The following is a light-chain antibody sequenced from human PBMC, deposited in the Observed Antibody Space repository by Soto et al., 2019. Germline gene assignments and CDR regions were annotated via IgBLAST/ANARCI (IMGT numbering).Light chain of an antibody. J-gene: IGKJ2*01. Sequence: DIVMTESPDSLAVSLGERATINCKSSQRVLYSSNNKHYLAWYQQKPGQPPKLLIYWASTRESGVPDRFSGSGSGTDFTLTTSSLQAEDVAVYYCQQYYSTPPTFGQGTKLEIK. CDR2: WAS. V-gene: IGKV4-1*01. CDR3: QQYYSTPPT. CDR1: QRVLYSSNNKHY.